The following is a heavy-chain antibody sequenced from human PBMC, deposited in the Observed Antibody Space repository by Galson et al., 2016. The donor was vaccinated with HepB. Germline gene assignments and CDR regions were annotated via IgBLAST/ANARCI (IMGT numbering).Heavy chain of an antibody. J-gene: IGHJ4*02. CDR2: ISGSSSRT. D-gene: IGHD6-25*01. Sequence: SLRLSCAASGFTFSDHYMSWIRQAPGKGPEWLAYISGSSSRTNYAGSVKGRFTISRDNSKTTPYLQMNSLRDEDTAVYYCARSADTGRNFVGSVLWGQGTLVTVSS. CDR1: GFTFSDHY. CDR3: ARSADTGRNFVGSVL. V-gene: IGHV3-11*03.